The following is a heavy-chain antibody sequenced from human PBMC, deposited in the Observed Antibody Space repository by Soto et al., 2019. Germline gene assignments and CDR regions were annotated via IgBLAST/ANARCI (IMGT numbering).Heavy chain of an antibody. CDR2: MNPNSGNT. Sequence: PGASVKVSCKASGYTFTSYDINWVRQATGQGLEWMGWMNPNSGNTGYAQKFQGRVTMTRNTSISAAYMELSSLRSEDTAVYYCARSKDYYDSSGYYYYFDYWGQGTLVTVSS. D-gene: IGHD3-22*01. CDR1: GYTFTSYD. J-gene: IGHJ4*02. CDR3: ARSKDYYDSSGYYYYFDY. V-gene: IGHV1-8*01.